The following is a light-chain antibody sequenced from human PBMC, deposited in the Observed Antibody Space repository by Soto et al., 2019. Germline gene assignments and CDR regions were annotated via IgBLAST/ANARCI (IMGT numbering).Light chain of an antibody. CDR1: QSITNH. CDR3: QHRGDWPPGAT. CDR2: DAS. J-gene: IGKJ4*01. V-gene: IGKV3-11*01. Sequence: EIVLTQSPPTLSLSPGQRATLSCRASQSITNHLAWYQQKPGQAPRLLIYDASNSATGIPARFSGSGSGTGFTLTISSLEPEDFAVYYCQHRGDWPPGATFGGGTTVEI.